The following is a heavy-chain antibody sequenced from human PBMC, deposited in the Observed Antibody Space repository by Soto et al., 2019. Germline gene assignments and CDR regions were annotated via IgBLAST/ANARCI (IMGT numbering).Heavy chain of an antibody. J-gene: IGHJ5*02. CDR1: GGSISSYY. CDR2: IYYSGST. D-gene: IGHD3-10*01. Sequence: ASETLSLTCTVSGGSISSYYWSWIRQPPGKGLEWIGYIYYSGSTNYNPSLKSRVTISVDTSKNQFSLKLSSVTAADTAVYYCARHGYGSGSYQNWFDPWGQGTLVTVSS. V-gene: IGHV4-59*08. CDR3: ARHGYGSGSYQNWFDP.